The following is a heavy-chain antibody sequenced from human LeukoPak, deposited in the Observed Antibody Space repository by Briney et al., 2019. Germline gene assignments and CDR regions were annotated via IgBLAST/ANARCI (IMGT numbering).Heavy chain of an antibody. D-gene: IGHD3-10*01. Sequence: SQTLSLTCAISGDSVSSDSAAWNWIRQSPSRGLEWLGRTYYRSKWYNDYVVSVKSRITINPDTSKNQFSLQLNSVTPEDTAVYFCAREVISTYAFDIWGRGTMVTVSS. CDR2: TYYRSKWYN. J-gene: IGHJ3*02. V-gene: IGHV6-1*01. CDR3: AREVISTYAFDI. CDR1: GDSVSSDSAA.